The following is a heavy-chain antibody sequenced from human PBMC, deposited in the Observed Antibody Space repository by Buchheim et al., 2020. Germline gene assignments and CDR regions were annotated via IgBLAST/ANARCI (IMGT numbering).Heavy chain of an antibody. V-gene: IGHV3-30*18. J-gene: IGHJ4*02. CDR2: ISYDGSNK. CDR1: GFTFSIYG. D-gene: IGHD3-22*01. Sequence: QVQLVESGGGVVQPGRSLRLSCAASGFTFSIYGMHWVRQAPGKGLEWVAGISYDGSNKYSAESVKGRFTISRDNSTSTLYLQMNSLRAEDTAVYYCAKEPRGSGYYWHLSGVDYWGKGTL. CDR3: AKEPRGSGYYWHLSGVDY.